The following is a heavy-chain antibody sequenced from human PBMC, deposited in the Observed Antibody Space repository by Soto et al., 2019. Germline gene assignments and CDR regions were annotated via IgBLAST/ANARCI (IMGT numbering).Heavy chain of an antibody. J-gene: IGHJ4*02. CDR2: INHSGST. D-gene: IGHD2-2*01. CDR3: ARGRGDIVVVPAALYYFDY. V-gene: IGHV4-34*01. CDR1: GGSFSGYY. Sequence: SETLSLTCAVYGGSFSGYYWSGIRQPPGKGLEWIGEINHSGSTNYNPSLKSRVTISVDTSKNQFSLKLSSVTAADTAVYYCARGRGDIVVVPAALYYFDYWGQGTLVTVSS.